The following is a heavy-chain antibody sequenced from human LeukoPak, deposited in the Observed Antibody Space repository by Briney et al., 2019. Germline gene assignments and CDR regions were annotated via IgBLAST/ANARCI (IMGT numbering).Heavy chain of an antibody. V-gene: IGHV1-2*02. CDR2: INPNSGGT. J-gene: IGHJ5*02. D-gene: IGHD6-19*01. Sequence: ASVKVSCKTSGYTFTGYYLQWVRQAPGQGLEWMGWINPNSGGTKYAQKFQGRVIMTRDTSINTVYVGLSRLSSDDTAVCYCAKGRVVAGTKSLMYHWLDPWGQGTLVTVSS. CDR1: GYTFTGYY. CDR3: AKGRVVAGTKSLMYHWLDP.